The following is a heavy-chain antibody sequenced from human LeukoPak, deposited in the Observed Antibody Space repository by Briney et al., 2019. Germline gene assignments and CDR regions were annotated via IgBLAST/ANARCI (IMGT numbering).Heavy chain of an antibody. J-gene: IGHJ4*02. CDR2: IYTSGST. V-gene: IGHV4-4*07. Sequence: SETLSLTCTVSGGSISSYYWSWIRQPAGKRLEWIGRIYTSGSTNYNPSLKSRVTMSVDTSKNQFSLKLSSVTAADTAVYYCARSVVSDSSGYPVDFDYWGQGTLLTVSS. D-gene: IGHD3-22*01. CDR3: ARSVVSDSSGYPVDFDY. CDR1: GGSISSYY.